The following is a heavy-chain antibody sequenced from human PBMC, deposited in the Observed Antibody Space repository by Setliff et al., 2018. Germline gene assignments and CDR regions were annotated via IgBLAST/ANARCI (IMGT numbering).Heavy chain of an antibody. J-gene: IGHJ4*02. Sequence: GGSLRLSCAAAGFTFSSHWMHWVRQAPGKGLEWVANIKQDGSEKYYVDSVKGRFTISRDNSKNTLYLQMNSLRGEDTAVYYCAKDTGYYFDYWGQGTLVTVSS. V-gene: IGHV3-7*03. CDR2: IKQDGSEK. CDR3: AKDTGYYFDY. D-gene: IGHD4-4*01. CDR1: GFTFSSHW.